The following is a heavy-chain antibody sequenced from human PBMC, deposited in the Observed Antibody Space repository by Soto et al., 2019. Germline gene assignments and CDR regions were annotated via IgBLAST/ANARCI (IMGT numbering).Heavy chain of an antibody. V-gene: IGHV4-59*08. CDR3: ARQWGTDAFDI. CDR1: GGSISSYY. D-gene: IGHD1-1*01. Sequence: SEALSLTCTVSGGSISSYYWSWIRLPPGKGLEWIGYIYYSGSTNYNPSLKSRVTISVDTSKNQFSLKLSSVTAADTAVYYCARQWGTDAFDIWGQGTMVT. CDR2: IYYSGST. J-gene: IGHJ3*02.